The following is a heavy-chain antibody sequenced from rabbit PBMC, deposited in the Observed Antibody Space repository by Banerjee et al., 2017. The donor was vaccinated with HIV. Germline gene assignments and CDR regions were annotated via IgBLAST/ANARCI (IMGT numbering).Heavy chain of an antibody. D-gene: IGHD6-1*01. Sequence: QSLEESGGDLVKPGASLTLTCTASGFSFSSYYYMCWVRQAPGKGLEWIACIYAGSSGRIYYASWAKGRFTISKTSSTTVTLQMTSLTAADTATYFCAREGYYTIVYAGDTYAHGMDLWGPGTLVTVS. J-gene: IGHJ6*01. CDR1: GFSFSSYYY. V-gene: IGHV1S40*01. CDR2: IYAGSSGRI. CDR3: AREGYYTIVYAGDTYAHGMDL.